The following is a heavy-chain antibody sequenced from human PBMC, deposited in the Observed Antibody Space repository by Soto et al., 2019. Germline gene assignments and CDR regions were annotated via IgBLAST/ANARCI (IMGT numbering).Heavy chain of an antibody. V-gene: IGHV4-31*03. CDR3: ARGVECSGGSCYTNNWFDP. Sequence: QVQLQESGPGLVKPSQTLSLTCTVSGGSISSGGYYWRWLRQHPGKGLEWTGYIYYSGSTYYNPSLRSRVTTSVGTSKNQFSLKLSSVTAAYTAVYYCARGVECSGGSCYTNNWFDPWGQGTLVTVSS. CDR1: GGSISSGGYY. D-gene: IGHD2-15*01. J-gene: IGHJ5*02. CDR2: IYYSGST.